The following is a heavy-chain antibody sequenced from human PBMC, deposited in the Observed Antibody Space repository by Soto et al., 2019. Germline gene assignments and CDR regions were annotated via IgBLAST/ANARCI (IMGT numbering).Heavy chain of an antibody. Sequence: QVQLVQSGAEVKKPGASVKVSCKASGYTFTGYYAHWVRQAPGQGLEWVGWINPNSDGTLYAQKFQGSVTMTRDTSINTAYMELSSLRSDDTAVYYCRLVYYDSSGYSFFDYWGQGTLVTVSS. D-gene: IGHD3-22*01. CDR2: INPNSDGT. CDR3: RLVYYDSSGYSFFDY. V-gene: IGHV1-2*02. CDR1: GYTFTGYY. J-gene: IGHJ4*02.